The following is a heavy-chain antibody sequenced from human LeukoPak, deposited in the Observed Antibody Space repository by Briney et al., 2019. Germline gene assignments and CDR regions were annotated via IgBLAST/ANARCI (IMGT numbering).Heavy chain of an antibody. D-gene: IGHD2-15*01. Sequence: GGPLRLSCAASGFTVSSNYMSWVRQAPGKGLEWVSVIYSGGSTYYADSVKGRFTISRDNSKNTLYLQMNSLRAEDTAVYYCARGCSGGSCYYWGQGTLVTVSS. J-gene: IGHJ4*02. CDR2: IYSGGST. CDR3: ARGCSGGSCYY. CDR1: GFTVSSNY. V-gene: IGHV3-66*01.